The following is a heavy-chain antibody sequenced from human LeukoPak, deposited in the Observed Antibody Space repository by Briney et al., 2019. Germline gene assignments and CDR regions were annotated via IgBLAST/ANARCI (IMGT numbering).Heavy chain of an antibody. J-gene: IGHJ4*02. CDR3: AKSAPNSGAYLDAFGYFDY. D-gene: IGHD3-10*01. Sequence: SGGSLRLSCAASGFTFSSYALSWVRQAPGKGLEWVSAISGSGGSTYYADSVKGRFTISRDNSKNTLFLQMNSLRAEDTAVYFCAKSAPNSGAYLDAFGYFDYWGQGTLVTVSS. V-gene: IGHV3-23*01. CDR1: GFTFSSYA. CDR2: ISGSGGST.